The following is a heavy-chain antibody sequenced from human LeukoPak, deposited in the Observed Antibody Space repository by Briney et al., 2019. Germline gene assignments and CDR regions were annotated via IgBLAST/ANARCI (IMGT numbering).Heavy chain of an antibody. D-gene: IGHD6-13*01. Sequence: SETLSLTCTVSGGSISSSSDYWGWIRQPPGKGLEWIGSIYYSGSTYYNPSLKSRVTISVDTSKNQFSLKLSSVTAADTAVYYCARLDGLAAAGKYYYYYMDVWGKGTTVTISS. CDR1: GGSISSSSDY. V-gene: IGHV4-39*07. CDR2: IYYSGST. J-gene: IGHJ6*03. CDR3: ARLDGLAAAGKYYYYYMDV.